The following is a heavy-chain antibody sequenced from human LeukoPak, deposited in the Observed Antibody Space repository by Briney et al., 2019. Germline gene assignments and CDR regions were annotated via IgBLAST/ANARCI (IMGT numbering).Heavy chain of an antibody. D-gene: IGHD6-19*01. J-gene: IGHJ4*02. CDR3: ARGMYSSGWYSDY. Sequence: AGGSLRLSCAASGFTVSSNYMSWVRQTPGKGLEWVSVIYSGGSTYYADSVKGRFTISRDSSKNTLFLQMNSLRVEDTAVYYCARGMYSSGWYSDYWGQGTLVTVSS. CDR2: IYSGGST. V-gene: IGHV3-66*01. CDR1: GFTVSSNY.